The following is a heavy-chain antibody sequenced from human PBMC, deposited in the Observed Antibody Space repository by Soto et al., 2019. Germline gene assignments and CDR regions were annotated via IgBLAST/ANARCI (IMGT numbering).Heavy chain of an antibody. J-gene: IGHJ6*02. CDR2: ISAYNGNT. CDR1: GYTFTSYG. Sequence: ASVKVSCKASGYTFTSYGISWVRRAPGQGLEWMGWISAYNGNTNYAQKLQGRVTMITDTSTSTAYMELRSLRSDDTAVYYCARDRLYSSGWKGDYYYGMDVWGQGTTVTVS. D-gene: IGHD6-19*01. CDR3: ARDRLYSSGWKGDYYYGMDV. V-gene: IGHV1-18*01.